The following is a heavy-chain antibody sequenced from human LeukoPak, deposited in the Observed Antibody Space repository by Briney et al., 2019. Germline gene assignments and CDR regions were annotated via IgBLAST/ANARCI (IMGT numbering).Heavy chain of an antibody. V-gene: IGHV3-30*04. CDR2: ISYDGSNK. D-gene: IGHD1-26*01. CDR3: ARDLLGFVGATDAYYYYGMDV. J-gene: IGHJ6*02. CDR1: GFTFSSYA. Sequence: PGRSLRLSCAASGFTFSSYAMHWVRQAPGKGLEWVAVISYDGSNKYYADSVKGRFTISRDNSKNTLYLQMNSLRAEDTAVYYCARDLLGFVGATDAYYYYGMDVWGQGTTVTVSS.